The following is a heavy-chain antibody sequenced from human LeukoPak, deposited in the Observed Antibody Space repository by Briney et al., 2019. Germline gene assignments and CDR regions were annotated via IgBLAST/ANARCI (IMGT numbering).Heavy chain of an antibody. CDR3: ARVRPGSSGSYYRTS. J-gene: IGHJ4*02. V-gene: IGHV3-11*04. CDR1: GFPFSDFH. Sequence: PGGSLRLSCVGAGFPFSDFHMSWIRQAPGKGPEWVSYITSGGGFKYYADSVKGRFSISRDDSKNSVFLQMNSLRVEDTAVCYCARVRPGSSGSYYRTSWGQGTLVTVSS. D-gene: IGHD3-22*01. CDR2: ITSGGGFK.